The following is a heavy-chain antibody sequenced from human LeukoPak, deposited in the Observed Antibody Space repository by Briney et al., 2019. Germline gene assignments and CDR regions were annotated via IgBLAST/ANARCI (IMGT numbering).Heavy chain of an antibody. CDR1: GGSISSGSYY. CDR3: AREVGLSSSGYQGLDY. J-gene: IGHJ4*02. D-gene: IGHD3-22*01. V-gene: IGHV4-61*02. Sequence: SETLSLTCTVSGGSISSGSYYWSWIRQPAGKGLEWIGRIYTSGSTNYNPSLKSRVTISVDTSKNQFSLKLSSVTAADTAVYYCAREVGLSSSGYQGLDYWGQGTLVTVSS. CDR2: IYTSGST.